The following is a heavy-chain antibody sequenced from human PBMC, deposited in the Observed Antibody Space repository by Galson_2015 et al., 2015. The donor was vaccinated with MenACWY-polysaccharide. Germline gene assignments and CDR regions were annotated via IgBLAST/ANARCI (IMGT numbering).Heavy chain of an antibody. J-gene: IGHJ5*02. CDR3: AGIPATETSYGWFDP. Sequence: TLSLTCAVSGASISSGSHYWSWFRQYPGKNLEWIAYIYYTGRTNYNPSPRSRVTISLDMSQNQFSLDPSAVTAADTAVYFCAGIPATETSYGWFDPWGQGTLVTVSS. CDR2: IYYTGRT. CDR1: GASISSGSHY. V-gene: IGHV4-31*11. D-gene: IGHD4-17*01.